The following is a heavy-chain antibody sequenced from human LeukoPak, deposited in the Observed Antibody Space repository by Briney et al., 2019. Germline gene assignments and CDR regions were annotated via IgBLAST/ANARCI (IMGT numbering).Heavy chain of an antibody. CDR3: ARAVGIAAAGPSYYYYYYMDV. V-gene: IGHV3-13*01. J-gene: IGHJ6*03. CDR2: IDTAGDT. Sequence: GGSLRLSCAASGFTFSSYDMHWVRQATGKGLEWVSAIDTAGDTYYPGSVKGRFTIPRENAKNSLYLQMNSLRAGDTAVYYCARAVGIAAAGPSYYYYYYMDVWGKGTTVTISS. CDR1: GFTFSSYD. D-gene: IGHD6-13*01.